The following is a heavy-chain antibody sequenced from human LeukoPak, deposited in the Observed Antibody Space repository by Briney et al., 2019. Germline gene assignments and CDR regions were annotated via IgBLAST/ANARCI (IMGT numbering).Heavy chain of an antibody. CDR3: ATLNYYDSSGDY. D-gene: IGHD3-22*01. CDR1: GGSISSYY. J-gene: IGHJ4*02. Sequence: ASETLSLTCTVSGGSISSYYWSWIRQPPGKGLEWIGYIYYSGSTNYNPSLKSRVTISVDTSKNQFSLKLSSVTAADTAVYYCATLNYYDSSGDYWGQGTLVTVSS. CDR2: IYYSGST. V-gene: IGHV4-59*08.